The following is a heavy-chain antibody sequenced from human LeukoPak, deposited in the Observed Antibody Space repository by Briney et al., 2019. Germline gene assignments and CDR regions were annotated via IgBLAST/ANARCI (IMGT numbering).Heavy chain of an antibody. V-gene: IGHV4-39*01. D-gene: IGHD5-12*01. CDR2: MHYSGST. CDR1: GISISNTNYY. Sequence: PSETLSLTCTVSGISISNTNYYWGWIRQPPGKGLEWIGTMHYSGSTDYNPSLMSRVTISLDTSKNQFSLKLSSVTAAATAVYYCASCRVGYSDYKCYYFDYWGQGILVTVSS. CDR3: ASCRVGYSDYKCYYFDY. J-gene: IGHJ4*02.